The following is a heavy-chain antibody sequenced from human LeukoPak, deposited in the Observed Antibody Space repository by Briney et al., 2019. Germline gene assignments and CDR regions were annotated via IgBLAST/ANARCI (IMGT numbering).Heavy chain of an antibody. CDR3: ARSSSSDWFDP. V-gene: IGHV4-34*12. D-gene: IGHD6-13*01. J-gene: IGHJ5*02. CDR2: VMHSGST. CDR1: GFTFSNAW. Sequence: PGGSLRLSCEASGFTFSNAWMNWIRQPPGKGLEWIGEVMHSGSTSYNPSLKSRVTISVDTSKNQFSLKLSSVTAADTAVYYCARSSSSDWFDPWGQGTLVTVSS.